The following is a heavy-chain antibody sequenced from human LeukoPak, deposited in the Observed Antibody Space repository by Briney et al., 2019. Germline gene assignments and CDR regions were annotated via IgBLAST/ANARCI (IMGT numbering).Heavy chain of an antibody. CDR1: VGSISRDF. Sequence: SETLSLTCTVSVGSISRDFWSWIRQPPGKGLEGMGDTYYTGSTNYNPSLKSRGTISIDTSKNQCSLKIRSANAADTAVYYCARVTDSSGYYSWGYWGQGTLVTVSS. CDR3: ARVTDSSGYYSWGY. D-gene: IGHD3-22*01. CDR2: TYYTGST. J-gene: IGHJ4*02. V-gene: IGHV4-59*08.